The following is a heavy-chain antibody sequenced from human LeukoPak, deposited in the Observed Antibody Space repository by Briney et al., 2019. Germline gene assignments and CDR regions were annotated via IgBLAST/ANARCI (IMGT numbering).Heavy chain of an antibody. J-gene: IGHJ1*01. CDR3: AAQAPYYYDSSGLLGYFQH. CDR1: GFTFSSYA. CDR2: IRASGSDT. Sequence: GGSLRLSCAASGFTFSSYALSWVRQAPGKLLEWVSGIRASGSDTWYADSVKGRFTISRDNSKNTLYLQMNSLRAEDTAVYYCAAQAPYYYDSSGLLGYFQHWGQGTLVTVSS. V-gene: IGHV3-23*01. D-gene: IGHD3-22*01.